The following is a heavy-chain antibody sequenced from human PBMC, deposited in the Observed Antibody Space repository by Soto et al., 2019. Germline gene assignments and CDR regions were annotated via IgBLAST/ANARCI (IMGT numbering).Heavy chain of an antibody. V-gene: IGHV4-61*01. CDR3: ARFVRSCSGTTCYTRADV. CDR2: IYSSGST. Sequence: SSETLSLTCTVSGGSVSSDTHYWSGIRHPPGKRLEWIGFIYSSGSTNYNPSLKSRVTMSVDTSKNQFSLKLRSVIVADTAVYHCARFVRSCSGTTCYTRADVWGQGTTVTVSS. D-gene: IGHD2-2*02. J-gene: IGHJ6*02. CDR1: GGSVSSDTHY.